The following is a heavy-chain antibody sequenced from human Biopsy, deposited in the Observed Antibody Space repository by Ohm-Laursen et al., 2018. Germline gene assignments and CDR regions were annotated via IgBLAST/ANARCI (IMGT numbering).Heavy chain of an antibody. CDR3: ARGSHYYDGSGFYSFDN. J-gene: IGHJ4*02. D-gene: IGHD3-22*01. CDR2: LTWNGGTT. CDR1: GFTFSDHG. Sequence: SLRLSCTASGFTFSDHGMNWVRQAPGKGLEWVSGLTWNGGTTGYADSVKGRFTISRDNAKSSLYLQMNSLRAEDTAVYYCARGSHYYDGSGFYSFDNWGQGTLVTVSS. V-gene: IGHV3-20*04.